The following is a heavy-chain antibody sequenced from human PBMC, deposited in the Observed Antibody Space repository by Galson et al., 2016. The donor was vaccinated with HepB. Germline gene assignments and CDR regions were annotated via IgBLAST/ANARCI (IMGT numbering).Heavy chain of an antibody. CDR1: RFNFSDYY. D-gene: IGHD1-20*01. V-gene: IGHV3-11*01. Sequence: SLRLSCAASRFNFSDYYMSWIRQAPGKGLEWVSSITSSGSATYYGDSVKGRFTIFTDNAKTSLYLQMTSLRAGDTAVYYCARPISGTSLSDFDYWGQGILVTVSS. CDR3: ARPISGTSLSDFDY. CDR2: ITSSGSAT. J-gene: IGHJ4*02.